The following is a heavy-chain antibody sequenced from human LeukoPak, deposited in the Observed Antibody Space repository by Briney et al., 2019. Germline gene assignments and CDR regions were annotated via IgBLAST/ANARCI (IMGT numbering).Heavy chain of an antibody. CDR3: ARTGDYYYYMDA. CDR2: ISYDGSNK. CDR1: GFTFSIYA. V-gene: IGHV3-30*04. J-gene: IGHJ6*03. D-gene: IGHD1-14*01. Sequence: GGSLRLSCSASGFTFSIYAMHWVRQAPGKGLEWVAVISYDGSNKYYADSVKGRFTISRDNSKNTLYLQMNSLRAEDTAVYYCARTGDYYYYMDAWGKGTTVTVSS.